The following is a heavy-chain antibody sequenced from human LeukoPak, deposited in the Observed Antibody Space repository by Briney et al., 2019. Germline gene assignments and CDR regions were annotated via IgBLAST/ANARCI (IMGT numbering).Heavy chain of an antibody. CDR2: INHSGST. D-gene: IGHD3-3*01. J-gene: IGHJ5*02. CDR1: GGSFSGYY. CDR3: ARVGVWGPYIHXDFXXXPWEGWFDP. Sequence: SETLSLTCAVNGGSFSGYYWSWIRQPPGKGLEWIGEINHSGSTNYNPSLKSRVTISVDTSKNQFSLKLSSVTAADTAVYYCARVGVWGPYIHXDFXXXPWEGWFDPWGQGTLVTVSS. V-gene: IGHV4-34*01.